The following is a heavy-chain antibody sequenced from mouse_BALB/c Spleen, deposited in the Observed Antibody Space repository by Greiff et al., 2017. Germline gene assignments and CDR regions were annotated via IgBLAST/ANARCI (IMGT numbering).Heavy chain of an antibody. Sequence: EVKLVESGGGLVKPGGSLKLSCAASGFTFSSYAMSWVRQTPEKRLEWVASISSGGSTYYPDSVKGRFTISRDNARNILYLQMSSLRSEDTAMYYCARDDNYDYWGQGTTLIVSS. CDR1: GFTFSSYA. CDR3: ARDDNYDY. J-gene: IGHJ2*01. V-gene: IGHV5-6-5*01. D-gene: IGHD2-1*01. CDR2: ISSGGST.